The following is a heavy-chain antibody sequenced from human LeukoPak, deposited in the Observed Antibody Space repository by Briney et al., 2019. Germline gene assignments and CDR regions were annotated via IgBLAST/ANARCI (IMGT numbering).Heavy chain of an antibody. J-gene: IGHJ6*02. CDR3: ARDSSGQSSYYYGMDV. CDR2: XXSSGRT. D-gene: IGHD3-22*01. CDR1: LGSLTSXX. V-gene: IGHV4-59*01. Sequence: SETLSLTSTVSLGSLTSXXXXXIRQPPGKGLEXXXXXXSSGRTNSNPYLKCRVTISVETSKTRFSLKPSSVTAADTAVYYCARDSSGQSSYYYGMDVWGQGTTVTVSS.